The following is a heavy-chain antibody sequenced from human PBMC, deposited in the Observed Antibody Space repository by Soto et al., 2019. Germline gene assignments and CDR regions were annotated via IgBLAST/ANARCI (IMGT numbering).Heavy chain of an antibody. CDR3: AKVSSSWYSGSYYYGGMDV. D-gene: IGHD6-13*01. CDR2: ISYDGSNK. CDR1: GFTFSSYG. V-gene: IGHV3-30*18. J-gene: IGHJ6*02. Sequence: QVQLVESGGGVVQPGRSLRLSCAASGFTFSSYGMHWVRQAPGKGLEWVAVISYDGSNKYYADSVKGRFTISRDNSKNXLXXQMNSLRAEDTAVYYCAKVSSSWYSGSYYYGGMDVWGQGTTVTVSS.